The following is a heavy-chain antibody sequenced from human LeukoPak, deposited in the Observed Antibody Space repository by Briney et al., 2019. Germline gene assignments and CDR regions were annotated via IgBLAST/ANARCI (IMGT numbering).Heavy chain of an antibody. CDR3: ARGVEAPGTGRLRWFDP. V-gene: IGHV4-59*01. J-gene: IGHJ5*02. CDR2: IYSSGST. D-gene: IGHD6-13*01. Sequence: PSETLSLTCTVSGASIGSYYWSWIRQPPGKGLEWIGYIYSSGSTNYNPSLKSRVTISLDTSKNPFYLKLCFVRAADTAVYYCARGVEAPGTGRLRWFDPWGQGTLVTVSS. CDR1: GASIGSYY.